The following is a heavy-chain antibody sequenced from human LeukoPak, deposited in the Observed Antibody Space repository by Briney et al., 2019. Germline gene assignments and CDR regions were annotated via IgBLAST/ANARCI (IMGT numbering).Heavy chain of an antibody. CDR3: ARHNCSSTSCHHSVDY. Sequence: SETLSLTCTVSGGSISSYYWSWIRQPPGKGLEWTGYIYYSGSTNYNPSLKSRVTISVDTSKNQFSLKLSSVTAADTAVYYCARHNCSSTSCHHSVDYWGQGTLVTVSS. V-gene: IGHV4-59*08. CDR2: IYYSGST. D-gene: IGHD2-2*01. J-gene: IGHJ4*02. CDR1: GGSISSYY.